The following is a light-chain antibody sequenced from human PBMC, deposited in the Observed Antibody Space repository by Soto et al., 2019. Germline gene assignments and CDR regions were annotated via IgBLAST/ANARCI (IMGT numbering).Light chain of an antibody. CDR1: SSDVGGYNY. CDR3: SSYTSSGTQ. Sequence: QSVLTQPASVSGSPGQSITISCTGTSSDVGGYNYVSWYQQHPGKAPKLMIYDVSNRPSGVSNRFSGSKSGNTASLTISGLQAEDEADYYCSSYTSSGTQFGGGTKLTVL. V-gene: IGLV2-14*01. CDR2: DVS. J-gene: IGLJ2*01.